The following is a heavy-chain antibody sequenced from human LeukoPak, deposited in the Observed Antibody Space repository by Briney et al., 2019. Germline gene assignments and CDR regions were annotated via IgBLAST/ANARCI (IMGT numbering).Heavy chain of an antibody. Sequence: PSETLSLTCTVSGASFTTHYWSWIRQPPGKGLDWIGYISYIGSTNYSPSLKSRVTISIDTSKNEVSLKLTSVTAADTAVYYCASDSISMNAFDAWGQGTLVTVSS. CDR3: ASDSISMNAFDA. CDR2: ISYIGST. D-gene: IGHD3-22*01. J-gene: IGHJ3*01. V-gene: IGHV4-59*11. CDR1: GASFTTHY.